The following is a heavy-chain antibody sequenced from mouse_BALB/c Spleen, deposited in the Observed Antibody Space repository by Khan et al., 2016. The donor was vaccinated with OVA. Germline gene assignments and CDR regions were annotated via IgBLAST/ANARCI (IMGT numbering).Heavy chain of an antibody. D-gene: IGHD2-4*01. J-gene: IGHJ3*01. CDR1: GFSLTTYG. Sequence: VKLLESGPGLVQPSQSLSITCTVSGFSLTTYGVHWVRQSPGKGLEWLGVIWSGGSTDYNAAFISRLSISKDSSKSQVFFKMNSLQVNDTAIYYCARNDDYDEGLAYWGQGTLVTVSA. CDR2: IWSGGST. CDR3: ARNDDYDEGLAY. V-gene: IGHV2-2*02.